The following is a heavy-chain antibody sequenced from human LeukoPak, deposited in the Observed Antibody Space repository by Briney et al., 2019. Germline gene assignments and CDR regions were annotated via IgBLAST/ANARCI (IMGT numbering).Heavy chain of an antibody. CDR2: IIPIFGTA. D-gene: IGHD2-21*02. J-gene: IGHJ4*02. CDR1: GGTFSSYA. Sequence: SVKVSCKASGGTFSSYAISWVRQAPGQGLEWMGGIIPIFGTANYAQKFQGRVTITTDESTSTAYMELSSLRSEDTAVYYCARAVVVTAPLDYWGQGTLVTVSS. CDR3: ARAVVVTAPLDY. V-gene: IGHV1-69*05.